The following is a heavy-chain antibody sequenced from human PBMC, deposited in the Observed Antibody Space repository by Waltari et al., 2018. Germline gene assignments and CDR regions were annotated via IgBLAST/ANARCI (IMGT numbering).Heavy chain of an antibody. CDR2: KYYRSHCRK. CDR3: ARGEFTAFDI. Sequence: QVQLPPSGPGLVKPSQTLSPTCAVTGDSLFTPSVAWNWIRQSPSRGIEWLGRKYYRSHCRKDDALAVKDRITDDPDTAKNHLSLQLDSATRDDKAVYYSARGEFTAFDISGEGTMITVAS. CDR1: GDSLFTPSVA. J-gene: IGHJ3*02. D-gene: IGHD3-10*01. V-gene: IGHV6-1*01.